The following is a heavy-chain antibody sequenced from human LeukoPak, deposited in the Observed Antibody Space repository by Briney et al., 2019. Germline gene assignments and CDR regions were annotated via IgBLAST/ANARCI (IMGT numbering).Heavy chain of an antibody. CDR2: IKSRTDGGTT. D-gene: IGHD3-22*01. Sequence: GSLRLSCEVSGVTFSNAWMNWVRQAPGNGLEWVGRIKSRTDGGTTDYAAPVKGRFTISRDDSKNTLYLQMNSLKTEDTAVYYCTIPRGYYYDSSGYYTGDYWGQGTLVTVSS. CDR1: GVTFSNAW. CDR3: TIPRGYYYDSSGYYTGDY. J-gene: IGHJ4*02. V-gene: IGHV3-15*01.